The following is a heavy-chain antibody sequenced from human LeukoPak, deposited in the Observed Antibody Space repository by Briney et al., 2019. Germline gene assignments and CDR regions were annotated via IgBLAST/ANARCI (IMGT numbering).Heavy chain of an antibody. D-gene: IGHD3-10*01. CDR2: ISSSSSYI. Sequence: GGSLRLSCAASGFTFSSYSMNWVRQAPGKGLEWVSSISSSSSYIYYADSVKGRFTISRDNAKNSLYLQMNSLRAEDTAVYYCARDRLELITMVRGVTGGQFDYWGQGTLVTVSS. J-gene: IGHJ4*02. CDR1: GFTFSSYS. V-gene: IGHV3-21*01. CDR3: ARDRLELITMVRGVTGGQFDY.